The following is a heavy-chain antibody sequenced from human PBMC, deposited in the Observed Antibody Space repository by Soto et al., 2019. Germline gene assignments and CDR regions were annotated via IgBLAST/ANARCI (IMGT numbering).Heavy chain of an antibody. CDR2: ISQDGTDT. CDR1: GFSFSDYY. Sequence: GGSLRLSCAASGFSFSDYYMSWFRQAPGKGLEWVASISQDGTDTDYVDSVKGRFAISRDNPKNSLYLQMNSLRADDTAVYYCARDPLSYGDYAQTYWYFDLWGRGTRVTVSS. J-gene: IGHJ2*01. CDR3: ARDPLSYGDYAQTYWYFDL. V-gene: IGHV3-7*01. D-gene: IGHD4-17*01.